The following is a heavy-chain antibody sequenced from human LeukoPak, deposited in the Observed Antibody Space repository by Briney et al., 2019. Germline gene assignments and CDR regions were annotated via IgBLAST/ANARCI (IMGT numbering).Heavy chain of an antibody. Sequence: GGSLRLSCAASGFTFSDYYMSWIRHAPGKGLEWVSYISSSSSYTNYADSVKGRFTISRDNAKNSLYLQMNSLRAEDTAVYYCARESIAVAGTVYWGQGTLVTVSS. CDR2: ISSSSSYT. V-gene: IGHV3-11*06. J-gene: IGHJ4*02. D-gene: IGHD6-19*01. CDR3: ARESIAVAGTVY. CDR1: GFTFSDYY.